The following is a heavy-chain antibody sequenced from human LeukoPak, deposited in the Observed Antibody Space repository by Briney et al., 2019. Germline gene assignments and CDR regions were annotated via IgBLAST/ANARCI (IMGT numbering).Heavy chain of an antibody. CDR3: ARSRWGSHFDY. CDR1: GGSISSSSYY. J-gene: IGHJ4*02. Sequence: SETLSLTCTVSGGSISSSSYYWGWIRQPPGKGLEWIGSIYYSGSTYYNPSLKSRVTISVDTSKNQFSLKLSSVTAADTAVYYCARSRWGSHFDYWGQGTLVTVSS. CDR2: IYYSGST. D-gene: IGHD1-26*01. V-gene: IGHV4-39*07.